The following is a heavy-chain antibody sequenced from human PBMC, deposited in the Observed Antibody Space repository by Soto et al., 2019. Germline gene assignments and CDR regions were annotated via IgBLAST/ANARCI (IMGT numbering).Heavy chain of an antibody. CDR3: AGGGVRGVITRTRDYYGMDV. V-gene: IGHV5-51*01. CDR1: GWNLTSYW. J-gene: IGHJ6*02. D-gene: IGHD3-10*01. Sequence: GHAEKISGEGCGWNLTSYWMGWVRQINGKGLEWMGIIYPGDSDTRYSPSFQGQVTISADKSISTAYLQWSSLKASDTAMYYCAGGGVRGVITRTRDYYGMDVWGQGTTVTVSS. CDR2: IYPGDSDT.